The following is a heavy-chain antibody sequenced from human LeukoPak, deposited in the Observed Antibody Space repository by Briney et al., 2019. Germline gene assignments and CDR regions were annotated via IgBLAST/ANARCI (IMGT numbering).Heavy chain of an antibody. V-gene: IGHV4-31*03. CDR2: IYYSGST. D-gene: IGHD3-10*01. Sequence: SQTLSLTCTVSGGSMSSGGYCWSWIRQHPGKGLEWIGYIYYSGSTYYNPSLKSRVTISVDTSKNQFSLKLSSVTAADTAVYYCARGARYGSGSYFDYWGQGTLVTVSS. CDR1: GGSMSSGGYC. J-gene: IGHJ4*02. CDR3: ARGARYGSGSYFDY.